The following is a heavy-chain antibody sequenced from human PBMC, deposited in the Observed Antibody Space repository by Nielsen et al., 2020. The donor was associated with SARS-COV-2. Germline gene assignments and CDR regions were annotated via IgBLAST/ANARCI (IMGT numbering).Heavy chain of an antibody. J-gene: IGHJ6*02. CDR3: ARGDGSYGFRYYYGMDV. Sequence: GESLKISCAASGFTFNIYAMAWVRRAPGRGLQWVTGVSASGGSTYYTDSVKGRFSISRDNSKNTLFLQMHSLRVEDTAVYYCARGDGSYGFRYYYGMDVWGQGTTVTVSS. V-gene: IGHV3-23*01. CDR1: GFTFNIYA. D-gene: IGHD5-18*01. CDR2: VSASGGST.